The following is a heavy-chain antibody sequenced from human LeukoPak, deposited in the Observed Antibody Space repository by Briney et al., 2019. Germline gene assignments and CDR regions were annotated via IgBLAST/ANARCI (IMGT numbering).Heavy chain of an antibody. CDR2: ISSSGINI. D-gene: IGHD5-18*01. CDR3: ARDYLRNGYTYAAIGY. CDR1: GFTFSDYY. V-gene: IGHV3-11*04. J-gene: IGHJ4*02. Sequence: GGSLRLSCAASGFTFSDYYMSWVRQAPGKGLEWISYISSSGINIYYADSVKGRFTISRDNAKSSLYLQMNSLRDEDTAVYFCARDYLRNGYTYAAIGYWGQGTLVTVSS.